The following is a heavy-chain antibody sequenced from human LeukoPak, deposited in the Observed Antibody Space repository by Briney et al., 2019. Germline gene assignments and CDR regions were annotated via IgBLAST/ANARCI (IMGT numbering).Heavy chain of an antibody. V-gene: IGHV5-51*01. J-gene: IGHJ1*01. D-gene: IGHD4-23*01. Sequence: GESLKISCKGSGYSFTSYWIGWVRQMPGKGLEWMGIIYPGDSDTRYSPSFQGQVTISADKSITTAYLQWSSLKASDTAMYYCARLPGGNPGPEYFQHWGQSTLVTVSS. CDR2: IYPGDSDT. CDR1: GYSFTSYW. CDR3: ARLPGGNPGPEYFQH.